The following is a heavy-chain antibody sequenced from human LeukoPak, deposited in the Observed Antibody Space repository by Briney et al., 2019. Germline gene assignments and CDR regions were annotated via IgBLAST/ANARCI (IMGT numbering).Heavy chain of an antibody. D-gene: IGHD2-15*01. J-gene: IGHJ4*02. CDR3: AARIHCSGGSCYDY. Sequence: GGSLRLSCAASGFTFGTYAMSWVRQAPGQGLEWVSGISGSAANTFYADSVRGRFSISRDNSKNTLYLQMGSLRAGDTALYYCAARIHCSGGSCYDYWGQGTLVTVPS. CDR1: GFTFGTYA. V-gene: IGHV3-23*01. CDR2: ISGSAANT.